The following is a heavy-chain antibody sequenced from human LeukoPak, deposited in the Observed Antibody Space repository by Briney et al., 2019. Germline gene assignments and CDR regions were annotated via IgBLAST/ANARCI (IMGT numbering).Heavy chain of an antibody. CDR1: GFTFSSYA. CDR3: AKDLLPYYYDSSGYGDAFDI. V-gene: IGHV3-23*01. CDR2: ISGSGGST. Sequence: PEGSLRLSCAASGFTFSSYAMSWVRQAPGKGLEWVSAISGSGGSTYYADSVKGRFTISRDNSKNTLYLQMNSLRAEDTAVYYCAKDLLPYYYDSSGYGDAFDIWGQGTMVTVSS. D-gene: IGHD3-22*01. J-gene: IGHJ3*02.